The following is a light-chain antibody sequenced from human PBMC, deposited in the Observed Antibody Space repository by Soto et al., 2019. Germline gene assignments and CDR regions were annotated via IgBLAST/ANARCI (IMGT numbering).Light chain of an antibody. J-gene: IGLJ1*01. Sequence: QSVLTQPPSASGTPGQRVSVSCSGSSSNIGNNYVFWYQHLPGTAPKLLIYRNDQRPSGVSARFSGSKSGTSASLAISGLRSGDEADYYCAAWDDSLSGSYVFGPGTKVTVL. V-gene: IGLV1-47*01. CDR2: RND. CDR1: SSNIGNNY. CDR3: AAWDDSLSGSYV.